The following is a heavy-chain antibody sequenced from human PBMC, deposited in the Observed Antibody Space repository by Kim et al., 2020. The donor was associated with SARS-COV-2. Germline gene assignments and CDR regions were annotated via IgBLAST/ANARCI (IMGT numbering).Heavy chain of an antibody. CDR3: VHSAGYCPRPRCRYRDYHINV. D-gene: IGHD2-8*01. J-gene: IGHJ6*02. CDR1: GFSLSTDGVG. Sequence: SGPTLVNPTQTLTLTCTFSGFSLSTDGVGVGWVRQSPGKALEWLALYYFDDDTRYRPSLKSRLTITKDTSRNQVVLSMTNVDPLDTGTYFCVHSAGYCPRPRCRYRDYHINVWGQGTTVTVSS. V-gene: IGHV2-5*02. CDR2: YYFDDDT.